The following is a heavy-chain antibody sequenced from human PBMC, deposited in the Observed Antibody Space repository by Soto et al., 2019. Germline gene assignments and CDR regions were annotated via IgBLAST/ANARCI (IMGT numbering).Heavy chain of an antibody. D-gene: IGHD6-13*01. CDR3: ARALIAAGGFDY. CDR1: GGSISSYY. CDR2: IYYSGST. J-gene: IGHJ4*02. V-gene: IGHV4-59*01. Sequence: PSETLSLTCTVSGGSISSYYWSWIRQPPGKGLEWIGYIYYSGSTNYNPSLKSRVTISVDTSKNQFSLKLSSVTAADTAVYYCARALIAAGGFDYWGQGTLVTVSS.